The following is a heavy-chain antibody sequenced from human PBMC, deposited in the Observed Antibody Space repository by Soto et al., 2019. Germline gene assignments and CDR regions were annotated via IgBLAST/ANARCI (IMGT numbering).Heavy chain of an antibody. CDR2: IYYSGST. V-gene: IGHV4-39*01. D-gene: IGHD3-10*01. CDR1: GGSISSSSYY. J-gene: IGHJ4*02. Sequence: QLQLQESGPGLVKPSETLSLTCTVSGGSISSSSYYWGWIRQPPGKGLEGIGSIYYSGSTYYSPSLKSRVTISVDTSKNQFSLKLSSVTAADTAVYYCARAGAWFGELLPDYWGQGTLVTVSS. CDR3: ARAGAWFGELLPDY.